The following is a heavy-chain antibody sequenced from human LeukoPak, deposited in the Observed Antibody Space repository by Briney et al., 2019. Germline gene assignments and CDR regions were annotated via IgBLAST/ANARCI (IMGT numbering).Heavy chain of an antibody. CDR1: GGSITSYY. V-gene: IGHV4-59*01. Sequence: PSETLSLTCTVSGGSITSYYWSWIRQPPGKGLEWIGYIYYSGSTNYNPSLKSRVTISVDTSKNQFSLTLGSVTAADTAVYYCASLSHLYWYFDLWGRGTLVTVSS. J-gene: IGHJ2*01. CDR2: IYYSGST. CDR3: ASLSHLYWYFDL.